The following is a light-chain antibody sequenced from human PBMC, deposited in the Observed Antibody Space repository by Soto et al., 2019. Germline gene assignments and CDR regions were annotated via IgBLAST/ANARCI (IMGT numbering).Light chain of an antibody. J-gene: IGKJ2*03. CDR2: DAS. CDR3: QQYYYTPYS. CDR1: QSVSSY. V-gene: IGKV3-11*01. Sequence: EIVLTQSPATLSLSPGERATLSCRASQSVSSYLAWYQQKPGQAPRLLIYDASNRATGIPARFSGSGSGTDFTLTISSLEPEDVAVYYCQQYYYTPYSFGQGTKLEIK.